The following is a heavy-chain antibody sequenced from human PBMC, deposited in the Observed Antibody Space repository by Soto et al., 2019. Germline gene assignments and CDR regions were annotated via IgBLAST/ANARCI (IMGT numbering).Heavy chain of an antibody. CDR3: ARLGPSFNNWLDY. V-gene: IGHV5-10-1*01. CDR2: IDPSDSFT. CDR1: GYSFSSYW. J-gene: IGHJ4*02. D-gene: IGHD1-20*01. Sequence: GESLKISCKGSGYSFSSYWISWVRQMPGKGLEWMGKIDPSDSFTTYSPSFQGHVTISADRSISTAYLQWRSLKASDTAMYYCARLGPSFNNWLDYWGQGTLVTVSS.